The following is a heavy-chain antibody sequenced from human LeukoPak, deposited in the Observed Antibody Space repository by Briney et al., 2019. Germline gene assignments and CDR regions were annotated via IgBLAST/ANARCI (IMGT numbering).Heavy chain of an antibody. CDR1: GYTFTSYD. V-gene: IGHV1-8*03. J-gene: IGHJ6*03. D-gene: IGHD1-1*01. CDR3: ARAKLYNWNGSAYYYYYMDV. CDR2: MNPNSGNT. Sequence: ASVKVSCKASGYTFTSYDINWVRQATGQGLEWMGWMNPNSGNTGYAQKFQGRVTITRNTSISTAYMELSSLRSEDTAVYYCARAKLYNWNGSAYYYYYMDVWGKGTTVTVSS.